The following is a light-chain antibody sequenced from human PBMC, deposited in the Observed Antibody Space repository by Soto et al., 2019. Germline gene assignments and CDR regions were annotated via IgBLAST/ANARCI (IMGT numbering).Light chain of an antibody. CDR3: QQYTSYWT. CDR1: QSISSY. Sequence: DIQMTQSPSAMSASVGDRITITCRASQSISSYLNWYQQKPGKAPKLLIYAASSLQSGVPSRFSGSGSGTDFTLTISSLQPDDFATYYCQQYTSYWTFGQGTKVDIK. CDR2: AAS. J-gene: IGKJ1*01. V-gene: IGKV1-39*01.